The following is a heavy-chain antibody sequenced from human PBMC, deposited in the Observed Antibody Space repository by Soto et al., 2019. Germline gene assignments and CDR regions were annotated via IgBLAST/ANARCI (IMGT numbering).Heavy chain of an antibody. Sequence: QVQLVQSGAEVKKPGASVKVSCKASGYTFTSYGISWVRQAPGQGLEWMGWISAYNGNTNYAQKLQGRVTMTTDTSTSTAYRELRSLRSDDTAVYSCVVAAQPYYFDYWGQGTLVTVSS. CDR2: ISAYNGNT. CDR3: VVAAQPYYFDY. D-gene: IGHD2-15*01. J-gene: IGHJ4*02. CDR1: GYTFTSYG. V-gene: IGHV1-18*01.